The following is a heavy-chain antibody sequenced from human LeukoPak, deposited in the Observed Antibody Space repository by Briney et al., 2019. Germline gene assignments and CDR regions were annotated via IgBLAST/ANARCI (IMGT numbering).Heavy chain of an antibody. CDR3: AKDLGAEYYYDSSGYYLFPLDY. CDR1: GFTFSSYA. Sequence: GGSLRLSCAASGFTFSSYAMSWVRQAPGKGLEWVSAISGSGGSTYYADSVKGRFTISRDNSKNTLYPQMNSLRAEDTAVYYCAKDLGAEYYYDSSGYYLFPLDYRGQETLVTVSS. J-gene: IGHJ4*02. CDR2: ISGSGGST. D-gene: IGHD3-22*01. V-gene: IGHV3-23*01.